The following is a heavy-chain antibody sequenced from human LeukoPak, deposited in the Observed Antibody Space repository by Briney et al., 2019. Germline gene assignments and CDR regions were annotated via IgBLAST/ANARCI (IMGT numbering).Heavy chain of an antibody. CDR2: ISSSSSYI. CDR3: ARGRAALAAAAGYYFDY. V-gene: IGHV3-21*01. J-gene: IGHJ4*02. Sequence: GGSLRLSCAASGFTFSNYAMHWVRQAPGKGLEWVSSISSSSSYIYYADSVKGRFTISRDNAKNSLYLQMNSLRAEDTAVYYCARGRAALAAAAGYYFDYWGQGTLVTVSS. CDR1: GFTFSNYA. D-gene: IGHD6-13*01.